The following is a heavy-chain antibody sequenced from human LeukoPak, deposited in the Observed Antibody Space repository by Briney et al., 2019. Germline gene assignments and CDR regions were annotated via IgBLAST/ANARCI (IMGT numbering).Heavy chain of an antibody. CDR1: GGTFSSYA. Sequence: GASVKVSCKASGGTFSSYAISWVRQAPGQGLEWMGWISAYNGNTNYAQKLQGRVTMTTDTSTSTAYMELRSLRSDDTAVYYCARDSSGYYYHLGFDYWGQGTLVTVSS. CDR2: ISAYNGNT. D-gene: IGHD3-22*01. CDR3: ARDSSGYYYHLGFDY. J-gene: IGHJ4*02. V-gene: IGHV1-18*01.